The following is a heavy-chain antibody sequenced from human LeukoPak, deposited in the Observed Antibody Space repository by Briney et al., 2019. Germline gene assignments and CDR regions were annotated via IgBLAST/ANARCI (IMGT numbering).Heavy chain of an antibody. CDR3: ARSAAGTYY. V-gene: IGHV3-21*01. CDR1: GFTFSSYS. CDR2: ISSSSSYK. J-gene: IGHJ4*02. D-gene: IGHD1-1*01. Sequence: GGSLRLSCVASGFTFSSYSMNWVRQAPGKGLEWVSSISSSSSYKYYTDSVKGRFTISRDNAKNSLYLQMNSLRAEDAAVYYCARSAAGTYYWGQGTLVTVSS.